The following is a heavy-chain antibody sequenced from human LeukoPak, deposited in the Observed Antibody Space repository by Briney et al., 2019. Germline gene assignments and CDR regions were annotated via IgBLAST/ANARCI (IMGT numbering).Heavy chain of an antibody. D-gene: IGHD1-20*01. CDR3: ARDQSPRNNWNDAADY. CDR2: ISSSSSTI. J-gene: IGHJ4*02. CDR1: GFTFSSYS. Sequence: PGGSLRLSCAASGFTFSSYSMNWVRQAPGKGLEWVSYISSSSSTIYYADSVKGRFTISRDNAKNSLYLQMNSLRPEDTAVYYCARDQSPRNNWNDAADYWSQGTLVTVSS. V-gene: IGHV3-48*01.